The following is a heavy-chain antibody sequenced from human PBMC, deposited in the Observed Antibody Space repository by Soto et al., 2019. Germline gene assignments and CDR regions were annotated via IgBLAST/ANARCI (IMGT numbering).Heavy chain of an antibody. CDR1: GGSISSGGYP. Sequence: SETLSLTCAVSGGSISSGGYPWSWIRQPPGKGLEWIGYIYHSGSTYYNPSLKSRVTISVDRSKNQFSLKLSSVTAADTAVYYCARGPNWFDPWGQGTLVTVS. CDR3: ARGPNWFDP. CDR2: IYHSGST. J-gene: IGHJ5*02. V-gene: IGHV4-30-2*01.